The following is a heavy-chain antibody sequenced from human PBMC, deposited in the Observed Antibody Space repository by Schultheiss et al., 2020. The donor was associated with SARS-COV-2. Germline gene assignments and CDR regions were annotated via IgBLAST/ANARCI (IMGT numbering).Heavy chain of an antibody. Sequence: SETLSLTCTVSGDSISSYYWSWIRQPPGKGLEWIGYIEYSGSTNYNPSLKSRVTISVDKSKNQFSLKLSSVTAADTAVYYCARDLYYYDTSGSLQVGRWFDPWGQGTLVTVSS. V-gene: IGHV4-59*12. CDR2: IEYSGST. CDR1: GDSISSYY. J-gene: IGHJ5*02. D-gene: IGHD3-22*01. CDR3: ARDLYYYDTSGSLQVGRWFDP.